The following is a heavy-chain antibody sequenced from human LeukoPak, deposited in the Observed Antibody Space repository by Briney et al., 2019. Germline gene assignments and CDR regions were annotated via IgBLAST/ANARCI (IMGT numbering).Heavy chain of an antibody. D-gene: IGHD1-26*01. V-gene: IGHV3-30*18. CDR3: AKDVVMGPTNHGLDY. CDR1: GFTFSSYG. CDR2: ISYDGSNK. J-gene: IGHJ4*02. Sequence: GRSLRLSCAASGFTFSSYGMHWVRQAPGKGLEWVAVISYDGSNKFYADSVKGRFTISRDNSKNTLFLQMNSLRVEDAAFYYCAKDVVMGPTNHGLDYWGQGTLVTVSS.